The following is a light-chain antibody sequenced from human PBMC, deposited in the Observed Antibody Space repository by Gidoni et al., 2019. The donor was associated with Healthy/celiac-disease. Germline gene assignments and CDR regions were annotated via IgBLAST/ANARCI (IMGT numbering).Light chain of an antibody. Sequence: QPVVTQEPSLTVSPGGTVTLTCGSSTGDVTSGHYPYWFQQKPGQAPRTLIYETSNKHSWTPARFSGSLLGGKAALTLAGAQPEDEAEYYCLLSYSGARPFGTGTKVTVL. V-gene: IGLV7-46*01. CDR1: TGDVTSGHY. J-gene: IGLJ1*01. CDR2: ETS. CDR3: LLSYSGARP.